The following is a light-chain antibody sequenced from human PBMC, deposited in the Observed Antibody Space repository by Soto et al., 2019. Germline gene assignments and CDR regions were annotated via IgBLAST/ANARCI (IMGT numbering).Light chain of an antibody. J-gene: IGKJ5*01. CDR3: QQRMIWPPIT. Sequence: EVVLTQSPATLSLSPGERATLSCRASQSVNTYLAWYQQKPGQPPRLLIHDASNRATGIPARFSGSGSGTDFTLTISSLEPEDFAIYYCQQRMIWPPITFGQGTRLDIK. CDR2: DAS. V-gene: IGKV3-11*01. CDR1: QSVNTY.